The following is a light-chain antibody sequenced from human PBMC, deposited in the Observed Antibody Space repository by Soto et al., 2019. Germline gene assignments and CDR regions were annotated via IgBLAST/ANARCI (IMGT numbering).Light chain of an antibody. J-gene: IGLJ2*01. CDR3: NSYTASGTVV. Sequence: QSALTQLASVSGSPGQSITISCTGTSSDVGGYNYVCWYQQHPGKAPKLMIYDVDNRPSGVSNRFSGSKSGNTASLTISGLQAEDEADYYCNSYTASGTVVFGGGTKLTVL. V-gene: IGLV2-14*01. CDR1: SSDVGGYNY. CDR2: DVD.